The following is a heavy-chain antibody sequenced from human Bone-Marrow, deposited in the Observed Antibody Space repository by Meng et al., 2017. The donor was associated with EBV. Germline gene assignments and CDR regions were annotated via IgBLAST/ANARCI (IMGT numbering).Heavy chain of an antibody. D-gene: IGHD6-6*01. CDR2: FDPEDGET. V-gene: IGHV1-24*01. CDR3: ATFRPPTSIADNWFDP. CDR1: GYTLTELS. J-gene: IGHJ5*02. Sequence: QGQLVQSGAEVKKPGASVKVSCKVSGYTLTELSMHWVRQAPGKGLEWMGGFDPEDGETIYAQKFQGRVTMTEDTSTDTAYMELSSLRSEDTAVYYCATFRPPTSIADNWFDPWGQGTLVTVSS.